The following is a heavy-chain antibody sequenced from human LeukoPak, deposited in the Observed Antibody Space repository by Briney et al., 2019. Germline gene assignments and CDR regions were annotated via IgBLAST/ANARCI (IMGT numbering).Heavy chain of an antibody. D-gene: IGHD2-2*02. Sequence: PGASLRLSCAASGFTFSTYAMSWVRQAPGKGLEWVSVISGNGGSTSYTDSVKGRFTISRDSSKNMLYLQMNNLRAEDTALYYCAKDGRYCSGTSCYTSHWGQGTLVTVSS. CDR1: GFTFSTYA. CDR2: ISGNGGST. CDR3: AKDGRYCSGTSCYTSH. V-gene: IGHV3-23*01. J-gene: IGHJ4*02.